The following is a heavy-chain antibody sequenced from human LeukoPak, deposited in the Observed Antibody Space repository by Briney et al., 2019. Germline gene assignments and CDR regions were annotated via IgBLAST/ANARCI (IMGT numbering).Heavy chain of an antibody. CDR3: TRSNNIVGATYFDY. CDR1: GFSFSTYA. J-gene: IGHJ4*02. D-gene: IGHD1-26*01. CDR2: IRSNGGST. Sequence: GGSRRLSCAASGFSFSTYAMHWVRQGPGKGLEYISSIRSNGGSTYYADSVKGRFTISRDNSKNTLFLQMGSLRAEDMAVYYCTRSNNIVGATYFDYWGQGTLVTVSS. V-gene: IGHV3-64*02.